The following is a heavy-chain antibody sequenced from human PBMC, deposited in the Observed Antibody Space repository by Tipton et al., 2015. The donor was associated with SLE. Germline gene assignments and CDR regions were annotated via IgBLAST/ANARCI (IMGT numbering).Heavy chain of an antibody. CDR1: GFTVSSNY. Sequence: SLRLSCAASGFTVSSNYMSWVRQAPGKGLEWVSVIYSGGSTYYADSVKGRVTISRHNSKNTLYLQMNSLRAEDTAVYYCASRASSGYYSFDYWGQGTLVTVSS. J-gene: IGHJ4*02. V-gene: IGHV3-53*04. CDR2: IYSGGST. D-gene: IGHD3-22*01. CDR3: ASRASSGYYSFDY.